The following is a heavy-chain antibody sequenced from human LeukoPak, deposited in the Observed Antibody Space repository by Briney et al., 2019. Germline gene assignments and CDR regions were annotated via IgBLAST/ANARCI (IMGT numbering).Heavy chain of an antibody. D-gene: IGHD3-10*01. V-gene: IGHV3-13*01. CDR3: ARGARGNTMVRGVIRNDAFDI. CDR1: GFTFSSYD. J-gene: IGHJ3*02. CDR2: IGTAGDT. Sequence: GGSLRLSCAASGFTFSSYDMHWVRQATGKGLEWVSAIGTAGDTYYPGSVKGRFTISRENAKNSLYLQMNSLRAGDTAVYYCARGARGNTMVRGVIRNDAFDIWGRGTMVTVSS.